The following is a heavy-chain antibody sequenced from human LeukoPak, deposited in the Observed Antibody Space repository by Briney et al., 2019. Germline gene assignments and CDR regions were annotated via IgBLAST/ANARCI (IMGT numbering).Heavy chain of an antibody. CDR1: GGSISSYY. Sequence: SETLSLTCTVSGGSISSYYWSWIRQPPGKGLEWIGEINHSGSTNYNPSLKSRVTISVDTSKNQFSLKLSSVTAADTAVYYCARARYDFWSGYYPQYYFDYWGQGTLVTVSS. CDR2: INHSGST. D-gene: IGHD3-3*01. CDR3: ARARYDFWSGYYPQYYFDY. V-gene: IGHV4-34*01. J-gene: IGHJ4*02.